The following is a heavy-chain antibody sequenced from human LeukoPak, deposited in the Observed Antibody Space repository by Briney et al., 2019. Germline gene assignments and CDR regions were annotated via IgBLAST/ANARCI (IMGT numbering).Heavy chain of an antibody. J-gene: IGHJ4*02. Sequence: GGSLRLSCTASGFTFSSYTMSWVRQAPGKGLKWVSTISTGGGNTYYADSVQGRFTVSRDDSKNTLYLQMNSLRAEDTAVYYCAKDGGLWISAHWGDSWGRGTLVTVSS. D-gene: IGHD2-2*03. V-gene: IGHV3-23*01. CDR3: AKDGGLWISAHWGDS. CDR2: ISTGGGNT. CDR1: GFTFSSYT.